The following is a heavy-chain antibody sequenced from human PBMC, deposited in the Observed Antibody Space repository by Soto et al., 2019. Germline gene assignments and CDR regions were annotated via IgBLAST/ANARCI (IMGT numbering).Heavy chain of an antibody. CDR2: IGTAGDT. CDR1: GFTFSSCD. D-gene: IGHD3-16*01. J-gene: IGHJ4*02. CDR3: ARAIERGRRGSVAYDF. V-gene: IGHV3-13*01. Sequence: EVQLVESGGGLVQPGGSLRLSCAASGFTFSSCDMHWVRQSTGQGLEWVSGIGTAGDTYYPDYVRGRFTISIEDAKNSLYLQMKNMRVEDTAVYYGARAIERGRRGSVAYDFWFRGTLVTVSS.